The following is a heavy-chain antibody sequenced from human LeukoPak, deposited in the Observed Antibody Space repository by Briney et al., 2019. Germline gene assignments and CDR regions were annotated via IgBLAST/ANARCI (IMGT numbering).Heavy chain of an antibody. J-gene: IGHJ6*03. CDR3: ARVPGDYGWFGNYYYMDV. CDR2: ISAYNGNT. V-gene: IGHV1-18*01. D-gene: IGHD4-17*01. Sequence: ASEKVSCKASGYTFTSYGISWVRQAPGQGLEWMGWISAYNGNTNYAQKLQGRVTMTTDASTSTAYMELRSLRSDDTAVYYCARVPGDYGWFGNYYYMDVWGKGTTVTVSS. CDR1: GYTFTSYG.